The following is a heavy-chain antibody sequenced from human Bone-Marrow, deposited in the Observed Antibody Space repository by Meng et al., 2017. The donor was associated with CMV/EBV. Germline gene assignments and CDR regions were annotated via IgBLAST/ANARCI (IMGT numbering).Heavy chain of an antibody. D-gene: IGHD1-26*01. V-gene: IGHV1-2*02. CDR3: AREGGGYLYYYYYGMDV. CDR2: INPNSGGT. J-gene: IGHJ6*01. Sequence: ASVKVSCKASGYTFTGYYMHWVRQAPVQGLEWMGWINPNSGGTNYAQKFQGRVTMTRDTSISTAYMELSRLRSDDTAVYYRAREGGGYLYYYYYGMDVWGQGTTVTVSS. CDR1: GYTFTGYY.